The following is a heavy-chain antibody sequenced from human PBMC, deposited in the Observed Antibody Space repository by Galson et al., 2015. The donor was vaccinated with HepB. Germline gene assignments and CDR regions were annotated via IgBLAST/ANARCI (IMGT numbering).Heavy chain of an antibody. CDR3: AKVGSAVSSFWSGALDLLYGMDV. CDR1: GFTFSSYG. CDR2: ISYDGSNK. D-gene: IGHD3-10*01. V-gene: IGHV3-30*18. J-gene: IGHJ6*02. Sequence: SLRLSCAASGFTFSSYGMHWVRQAPGKGLEWVAVISYDGSNKYYADSVKGRFTISRDNSKNTLYLQMNSLRAEDTAVYYCAKVGSAVSSFWSGALDLLYGMDVWGQGTTVTVSS.